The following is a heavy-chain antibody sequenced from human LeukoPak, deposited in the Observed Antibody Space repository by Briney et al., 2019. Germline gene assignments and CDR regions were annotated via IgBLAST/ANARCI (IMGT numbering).Heavy chain of an antibody. CDR2: INPNSGGT. V-gene: IGHV1-2*06. CDR1: GYTFTRYY. CDR3: ARSRGIYGHQYHFVY. D-gene: IGHD3-16*01. Sequence: ASVKVSCKASGYTFTRYYMHWVRQAPGQGLEWMGRINPNSGGTNYAQKFQGRVTMTRDTSISTAYMELSRLRSDDTAVYYCARSRGIYGHQYHFVYWGQGTLVTVSS. J-gene: IGHJ4*02.